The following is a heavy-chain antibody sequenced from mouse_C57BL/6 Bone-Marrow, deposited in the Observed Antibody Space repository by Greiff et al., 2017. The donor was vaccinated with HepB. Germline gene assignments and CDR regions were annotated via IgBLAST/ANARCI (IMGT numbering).Heavy chain of an antibody. J-gene: IGHJ4*01. Sequence: VQVVESGPGLVAPSQSLSITCTVSGFSLTSYGVDWVRQPPGKGLEWLGVIWGGGSTNYNSAPMSRLSISKDNSKSQVFLKMNSLQTDDTAMYYCAKHGGSNYSYYYAMDYWGQGTSVTVSS. CDR1: GFSLTSYG. D-gene: IGHD2-5*01. V-gene: IGHV2-9*01. CDR3: AKHGGSNYSYYYAMDY. CDR2: IWGGGST.